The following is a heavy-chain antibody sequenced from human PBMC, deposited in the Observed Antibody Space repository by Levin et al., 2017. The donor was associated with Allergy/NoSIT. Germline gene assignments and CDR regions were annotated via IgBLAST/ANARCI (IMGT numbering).Heavy chain of an antibody. D-gene: IGHD3-16*01. J-gene: IGHJ5*02. Sequence: TPSETLSLTCTVSGSTTSLFYWNWIRQTPGKGLQWIGSINYSGSTKYNPSLKSRVTMSLDKSKNQFSLLLTSVTAADTAVYYCARDTGGWYFDRWGQGTLVTVSS. CDR2: INYSGST. CDR3: ARDTGGWYFDR. V-gene: IGHV4-59*01. CDR1: GSTTSLFY.